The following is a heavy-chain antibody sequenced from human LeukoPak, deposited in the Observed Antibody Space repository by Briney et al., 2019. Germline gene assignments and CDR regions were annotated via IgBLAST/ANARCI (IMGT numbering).Heavy chain of an antibody. D-gene: IGHD6-6*01. CDR3: ARGLAALSRFDY. CDR2: IYYSGST. Sequence: PSETLSLTCTVSGGSISSSSYYWGWIRQPPGKGLEWIGSIYYSGSTYYNPSLKSRVTISVDTSKNQFSLKLSSVTAADTAVYYCARGLAALSRFDYWGQGTLVTVSS. J-gene: IGHJ4*02. V-gene: IGHV4-39*07. CDR1: GGSISSSSYY.